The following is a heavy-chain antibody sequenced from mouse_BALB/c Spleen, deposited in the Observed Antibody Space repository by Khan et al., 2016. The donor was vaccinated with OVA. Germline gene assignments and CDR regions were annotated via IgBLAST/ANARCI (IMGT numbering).Heavy chain of an antibody. CDR1: GYSITSEYA. CDR2: INYSGNT. Sequence: EVQLQESGPGLVKPSQSLSLTCTVTGYSITSEYAWNWIRQFPGNKLEWMGYINYSGNTRFNPSLKSRASITRDTSKNQFFLQLNSVTTEDTATYDCAREDHDDYDPFPYWGQGTLVTVSA. J-gene: IGHJ3*01. V-gene: IGHV3-2*02. D-gene: IGHD2-4*01. CDR3: AREDHDDYDPFPY.